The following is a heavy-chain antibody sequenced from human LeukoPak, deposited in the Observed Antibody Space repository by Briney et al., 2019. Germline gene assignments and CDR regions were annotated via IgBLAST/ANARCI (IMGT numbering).Heavy chain of an antibody. D-gene: IGHD3-10*01. Sequence: SGGSLRLSCAASGFRFSSFWMSWVRQAPGKGLEWVANINQVGSEKQYVDSVKGRISISRDNAESSLYLQMNSLRAEDTAVYYCARVFGGFGEPDYWGQGTLVTVSS. CDR1: GFRFSSFW. CDR2: INQVGSEK. J-gene: IGHJ4*02. V-gene: IGHV3-7*01. CDR3: ARVFGGFGEPDY.